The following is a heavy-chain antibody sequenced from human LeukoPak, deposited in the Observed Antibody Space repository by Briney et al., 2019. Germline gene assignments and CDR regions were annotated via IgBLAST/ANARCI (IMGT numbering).Heavy chain of an antibody. J-gene: IGHJ5*02. CDR3: ARVHYGVYFNWFDP. V-gene: IGHV4-59*01. CDR2: IYYSGST. CDR1: GGSISSYY. Sequence: SEXLSLTCTVSGGSISSYYWSWIRQPPGKGLEWIGYIYYSGSTNYNPSLKSRVTISVDTSKNQFSLKLSSVTAADTAVYYCARVHYGVYFNWFDPWGQGTLVTVSS. D-gene: IGHD4-17*01.